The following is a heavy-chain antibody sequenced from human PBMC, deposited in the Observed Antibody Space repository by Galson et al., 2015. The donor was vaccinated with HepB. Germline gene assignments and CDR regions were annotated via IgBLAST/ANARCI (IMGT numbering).Heavy chain of an antibody. V-gene: IGHV3-30-3*01. CDR1: GFTFDIYA. J-gene: IGHJ4*02. D-gene: IGHD3-16*01. CDR2: ISYDGSDK. CDR3: AREGGGGGTLDY. Sequence: SLRLSCAVSGFTFDIYAMHWVRQAPGKGLEWVTVISYDGSDKYYADSVKGRFTISRDNSKNTLYLQMNSLRAEDTAVYFCAREGGGGGTLDYWGQGSLVTVPS.